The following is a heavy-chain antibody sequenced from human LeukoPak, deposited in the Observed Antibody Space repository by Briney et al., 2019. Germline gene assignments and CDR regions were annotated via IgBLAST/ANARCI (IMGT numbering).Heavy chain of an antibody. D-gene: IGHD3-22*01. Sequence: SEALSLTCTVSGGSVSSNIYYWNWIRQPPGKGLEWIGYIYYSGSTNYNPSLKSRVTISVDTSKNQFSLKLTSLTAADTAVYYCAREDSSGYLGYWGQGTLVTVSS. CDR2: IYYSGST. CDR3: AREDSSGYLGY. J-gene: IGHJ4*02. CDR1: GGSVSSNIYY. V-gene: IGHV4-61*01.